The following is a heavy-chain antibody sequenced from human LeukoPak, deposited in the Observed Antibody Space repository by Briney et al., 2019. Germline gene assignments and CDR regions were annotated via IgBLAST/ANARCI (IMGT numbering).Heavy chain of an antibody. V-gene: IGHV4-34*01. CDR2: INHSGST. CDR3: VAGLVSGFDY. CDR1: GGPFSGYY. J-gene: IGHJ4*02. Sequence: SETLSLTCTVYGGPFSGYYWNWIRQSPGKGLEWIGEINHSGSTNYNPSLKSRVTISLDTSKNQFSLKLSSVTAADTAVYYCVAGLVSGFDYWGRGTLVTVSS. D-gene: IGHD6-19*01.